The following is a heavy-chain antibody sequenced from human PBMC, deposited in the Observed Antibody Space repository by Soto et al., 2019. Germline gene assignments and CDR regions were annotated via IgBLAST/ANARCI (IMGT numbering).Heavy chain of an antibody. Sequence: ASVKVSCKASGYTFSDYYIHWARQAPGQGLEWMGWINPNSGGTKYAPKFQGGVTMTRDTSITTAYMELSRLRSGDTAVYYCVREPATAKPEGVDFWGQGTLVTVSS. D-gene: IGHD1-1*01. CDR3: VREPATAKPEGVDF. V-gene: IGHV1-2*02. CDR2: INPNSGGT. CDR1: GYTFSDYY. J-gene: IGHJ4*02.